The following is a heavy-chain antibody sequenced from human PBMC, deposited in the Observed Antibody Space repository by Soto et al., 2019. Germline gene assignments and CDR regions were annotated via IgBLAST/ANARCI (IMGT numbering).Heavy chain of an antibody. V-gene: IGHV1-18*01. Sequence: GASVKVSCKASGYTFTSYGITWVRQAPGQGLEWMGWISTYNGNINYAQKLQGRVTMTTDTSTSTAYMELRSLRSDDTAVYYCARSPLPYYDFSLLSGDSYGMDVWGQGTTVTVSS. CDR2: ISTYNGNI. D-gene: IGHD3-3*01. CDR1: GYTFTSYG. J-gene: IGHJ6*02. CDR3: ARSPLPYYDFSLLSGDSYGMDV.